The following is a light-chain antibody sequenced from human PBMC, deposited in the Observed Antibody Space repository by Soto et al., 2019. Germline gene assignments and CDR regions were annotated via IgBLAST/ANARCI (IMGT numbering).Light chain of an antibody. CDR3: SSYTDRSTLGLYV. CDR2: EVT. V-gene: IGLV2-14*01. J-gene: IGLJ1*01. CDR1: SSDIGGYEY. Sequence: QSALTQPASVSGSPGPSITISCTGTSSDIGGYEYVSWYQQHPGKAPRLMIYEVTYRPSGVSNRFSGSKSGSTASLTISGLQAEDEADYYCSSYTDRSTLGLYVFGTGTKVTVL.